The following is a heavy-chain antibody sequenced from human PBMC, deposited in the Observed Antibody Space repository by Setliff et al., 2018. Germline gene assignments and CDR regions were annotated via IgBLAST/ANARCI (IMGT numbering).Heavy chain of an antibody. CDR3: AADYYDSSGYGY. Sequence: GASVKVSCKASGYTFTSYGISWVRQAPGQGLEWMGWISAYNGNTNYAQKLQGRVTMTTDTSTDTAYMELSSLRSEDTAVYYCAADYYDSSGYGYWGQGTLVTVSS. CDR1: GYTFTSYG. J-gene: IGHJ4*02. V-gene: IGHV1-18*01. D-gene: IGHD3-22*01. CDR2: ISAYNGNT.